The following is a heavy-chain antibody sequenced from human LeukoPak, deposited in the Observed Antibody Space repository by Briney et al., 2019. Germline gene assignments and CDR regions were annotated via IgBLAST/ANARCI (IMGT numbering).Heavy chain of an antibody. J-gene: IGHJ4*02. V-gene: IGHV1-18*01. CDR3: ARTNSGYDYY. Sequence: ASVKVSCKTSGYTFTDYYMHWVRQAPGQGLEWMGWISAYNGNTNYAQKLQGRVTMTTDTSTSTAYMELRSLRSDDTAAYYCARTNSGYDYYWGQGTLVTVSS. CDR2: ISAYNGNT. D-gene: IGHD5-12*01. CDR1: GYTFTDYY.